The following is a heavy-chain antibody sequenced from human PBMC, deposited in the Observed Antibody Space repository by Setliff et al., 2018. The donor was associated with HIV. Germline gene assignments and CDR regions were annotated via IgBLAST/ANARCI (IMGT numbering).Heavy chain of an antibody. D-gene: IGHD3-3*01. CDR1: GYTFINYD. J-gene: IGHJ6*03. CDR2: MNPDSGNT. Sequence: ASVKVSCKASGYTFINYDIYWVRQTTGQGLEWMGWMNPDSGNTGYAQKFQGRVTMTRNTSISTAYMDLSSLRSEDTAVYYCARNTETQYYDFWSGPWGYMDVWGKGTTVTVSS. V-gene: IGHV1-8*02. CDR3: ARNTETQYYDFWSGPWGYMDV.